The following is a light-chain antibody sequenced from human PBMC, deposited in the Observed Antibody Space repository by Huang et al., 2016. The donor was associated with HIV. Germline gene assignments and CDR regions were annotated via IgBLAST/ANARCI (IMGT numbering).Light chain of an antibody. CDR2: GAS. Sequence: EIVMTQSPATLSVSPGERATLSCRASQSVSSNLASYQQKPGQAPRLLIDGASTRATGIRSRFSGSGSGTEFTRTISSLQSEDFAVYYCQQYNNWPPLITFGQGTRLEIK. CDR3: QQYNNWPPLIT. J-gene: IGKJ5*01. CDR1: QSVSSN. V-gene: IGKV3-15*01.